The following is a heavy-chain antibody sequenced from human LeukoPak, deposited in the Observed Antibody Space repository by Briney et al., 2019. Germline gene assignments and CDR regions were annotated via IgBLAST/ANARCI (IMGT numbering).Heavy chain of an antibody. CDR3: ARAGYDFWSGYSNWFDP. J-gene: IGHJ5*02. CDR1: GGSISSYY. Sequence: SETLSLNCTVSGGSISSYYWSWIRQPAGKGLEWIGRIYTSGSTNYNPSLKSRVTMSVDTSKNQFSLKLSSVTAADTAVYYCARAGYDFWSGYSNWFDPWGQGTLVTVSS. D-gene: IGHD3-3*01. V-gene: IGHV4-4*07. CDR2: IYTSGST.